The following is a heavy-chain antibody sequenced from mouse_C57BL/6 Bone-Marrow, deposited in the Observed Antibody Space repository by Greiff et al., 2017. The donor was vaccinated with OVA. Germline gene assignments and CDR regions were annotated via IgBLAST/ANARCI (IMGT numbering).Heavy chain of an antibody. Sequence: QVQLQQPGAELVMPGASVKLSCKASGYTFTSYWMHWVKQRPGQGLEWIGEIDPSDSYTNYNQKLKGKSTLTVDKSSSTAYMQLSSLTSEDSAVYYCARSPYGNLPYWGQGTTLTVSS. CDR1: GYTFTSYW. CDR2: IDPSDSYT. V-gene: IGHV1-69*01. J-gene: IGHJ2*01. D-gene: IGHD2-1*01. CDR3: ARSPYGNLPY.